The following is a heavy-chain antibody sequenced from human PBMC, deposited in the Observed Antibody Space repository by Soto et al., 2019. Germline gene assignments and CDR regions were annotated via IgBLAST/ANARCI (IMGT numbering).Heavy chain of an antibody. CDR1: GFTFSSYA. CDR3: ARHITMIVVVIPYFDY. J-gene: IGHJ4*02. D-gene: IGHD3-22*01. CDR2: ISGSGGST. V-gene: IGHV3-23*01. Sequence: GGSLRLSCAASGFTFSSYAMSWVRQAPGKGLEWVSAISGSGGSTYYADSVKGRFTISRDNSKNTLYLQMNSLRAEDTAVYYCARHITMIVVVIPYFDYWGQGTLVTVSS.